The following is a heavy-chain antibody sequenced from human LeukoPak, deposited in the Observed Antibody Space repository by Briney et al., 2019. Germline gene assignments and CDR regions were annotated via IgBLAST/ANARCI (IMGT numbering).Heavy chain of an antibody. CDR2: ISGSGGST. CDR3: AKVHYYDSSGYSS. CDR1: GFTFSSYA. Sequence: SGGSLRLSCAASGFTFSSYAMSWVRQAPGKGLEWVSAISGSGGSTYYADSVKGRFTISRDNSKNTLYLQMNSLRAEDTAVYYCAKVHYYDSSGYSSWGQGTLVTVSS. D-gene: IGHD3-22*01. J-gene: IGHJ4*02. V-gene: IGHV3-23*01.